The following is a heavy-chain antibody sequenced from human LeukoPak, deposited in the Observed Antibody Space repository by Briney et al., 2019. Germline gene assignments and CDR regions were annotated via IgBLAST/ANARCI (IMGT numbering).Heavy chain of an antibody. D-gene: IGHD6-13*01. Sequence: PGGSLRLSCAASGFTFSSYAMSWVRQAPGKGLEWVSAISGGGGSTYYADSVKGRFTISRDNAKNSLYLQMNSLRAEDTAVYYCATQEQQLPLKYWGQGTLVTVSS. CDR1: GFTFSSYA. CDR2: ISGGGGST. V-gene: IGHV3-23*01. J-gene: IGHJ4*02. CDR3: ATQEQQLPLKY.